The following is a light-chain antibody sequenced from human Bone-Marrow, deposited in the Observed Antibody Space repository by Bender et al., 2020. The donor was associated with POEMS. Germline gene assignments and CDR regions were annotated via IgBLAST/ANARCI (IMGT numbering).Light chain of an antibody. CDR1: SSNIGNHG. V-gene: IGLV1-36*01. CDR3: AAWDDGLSALL. CDR2: YDD. J-gene: IGLJ2*01. Sequence: QSVVTQPPSLSEAPRQRVTISCSGSSSNIGNHGVNWYQQLPGEAPKLLIYYDDLLTPGVSDRFSASKSGTSASLAIGGLRCDDEDDYLCAAWDDGLSALLFGRGTELAVL.